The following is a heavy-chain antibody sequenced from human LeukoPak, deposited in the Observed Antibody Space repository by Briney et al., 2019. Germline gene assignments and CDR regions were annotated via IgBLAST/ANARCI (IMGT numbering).Heavy chain of an antibody. Sequence: ASVKVSCKASGYTFTGYYMHWVRQAPGQGLEWMGRINPNSGGTNYAQKFQGRVTMTRDTSISTAYMELSRLRSDDTAVYYCASLFTMVRELKDYWGQGTLVTASS. V-gene: IGHV1-2*06. D-gene: IGHD3-10*01. J-gene: IGHJ4*02. CDR2: INPNSGGT. CDR1: GYTFTGYY. CDR3: ASLFTMVRELKDY.